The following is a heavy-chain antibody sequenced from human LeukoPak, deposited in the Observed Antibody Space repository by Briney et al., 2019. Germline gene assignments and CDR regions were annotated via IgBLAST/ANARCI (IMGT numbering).Heavy chain of an antibody. D-gene: IGHD3-10*01. V-gene: IGHV3-30*02. J-gene: IGHJ4*02. CDR3: AKDRMGFGELPYYFDY. CDR1: GFTFSSYG. Sequence: GGSLRLSXAASGFTFSSYGMHWVRQAPGKGLEWVAFIRYDGSNKYYADSVKGRFTISRDNSKNTLYLQMNSLRAEDTAVYYCAKDRMGFGELPYYFDYWGQGTLVTVSS. CDR2: IRYDGSNK.